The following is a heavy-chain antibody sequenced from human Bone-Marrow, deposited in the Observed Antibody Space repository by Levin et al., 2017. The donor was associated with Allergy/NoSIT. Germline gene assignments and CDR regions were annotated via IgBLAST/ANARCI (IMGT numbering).Heavy chain of an antibody. Sequence: SCAASGFTLNNYAMAWVRQPPGQGPAWVSVIGGDGSDIEHADSVQGRFAISRDTSTNTLYLQMNSLRAEDTAVYYCTKYATVAVRFVDLWGRGTLVTVSS. CDR3: TKYATVAVRFVDL. V-gene: IGHV3-23*01. J-gene: IGHJ2*01. D-gene: IGHD2-2*01. CDR1: GFTLNNYA. CDR2: IGGDGSDI.